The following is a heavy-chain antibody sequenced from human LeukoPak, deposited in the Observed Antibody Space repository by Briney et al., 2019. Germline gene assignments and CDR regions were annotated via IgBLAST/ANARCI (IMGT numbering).Heavy chain of an antibody. V-gene: IGHV3-7*01. CDR3: ARDEYNWNVDAFDI. D-gene: IGHD1-20*01. Sequence: GGSLRLSCEASGFTFGTFWMSWVRQAPGKGLEWVANIKEDGSEKYYVDSVKGRFTISRDNAKNSLYLQMNSLRAEDTAVYYCARDEYNWNVDAFDIWGQGTVVTVSS. CDR2: IKEDGSEK. CDR1: GFTFGTFW. J-gene: IGHJ3*02.